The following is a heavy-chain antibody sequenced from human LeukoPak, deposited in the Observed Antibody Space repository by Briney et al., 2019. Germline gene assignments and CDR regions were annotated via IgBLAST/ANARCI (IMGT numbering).Heavy chain of an antibody. CDR2: IYTSGST. Sequence: PSETLSLTCTVSGGSISSGSYYWSWIRQPAGKVLEWIGRIYTSGSTNYNPSLKSRVTISVDTSKNQFSLKLSSVTAADTAVYYCARATPFYYDSSGFLNQDYWGQGTLVTVSS. D-gene: IGHD3-22*01. V-gene: IGHV4-61*02. CDR3: ARATPFYYDSSGFLNQDY. J-gene: IGHJ4*02. CDR1: GGSISSGSYY.